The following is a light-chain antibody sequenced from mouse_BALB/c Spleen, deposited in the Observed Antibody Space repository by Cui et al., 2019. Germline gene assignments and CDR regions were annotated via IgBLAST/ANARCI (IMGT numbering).Light chain of an antibody. CDR3: HQWSSYPWT. Sequence: IVPTQSPTIMYASQGEKITPTGSGSSSLSYVHWYQQKSDTSPKLLIYSTSTLVSGVPSRFSGSGSGTFYSLTISSVEAEDAADYYCHQWSSYPWTFGGGTKLEIK. CDR1: SSLSY. CDR2: STS. V-gene: IGKV4-80*01. J-gene: IGKJ1*01.